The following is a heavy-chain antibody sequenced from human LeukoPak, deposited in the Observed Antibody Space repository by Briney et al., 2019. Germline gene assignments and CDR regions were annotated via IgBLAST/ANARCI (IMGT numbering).Heavy chain of an antibody. CDR3: ARGLGSSHLTPHDAFDI. J-gene: IGHJ3*02. V-gene: IGHV4-39*07. D-gene: IGHD1-26*01. CDR1: GGSISSRSYC. CDR2: ICYSGST. Sequence: PSETLSPTCTVSGGSISSRSYCWGWIRQPPGKGLEWIGTICYSGSTYYNPSLKSRVTISVDTSKNQFSLKLSSVTAADTAVYYCARGLGSSHLTPHDAFDIWGQGTMVTVSS.